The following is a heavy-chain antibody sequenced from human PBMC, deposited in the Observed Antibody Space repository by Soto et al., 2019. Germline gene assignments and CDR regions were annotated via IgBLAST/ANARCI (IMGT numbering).Heavy chain of an antibody. CDR3: AQSDDVAALFAY. CDR1: GFSLSTTGEG. Sequence: QITLKESGPTLVKPTQTLTVTCTFSGFSLSTTGEGVGWIRQPPGKDLERLAVFYWNDDKSYSPSLKSRLTIGKDASKEQLVVTMMNMAPVDTGTYCCAQSDDVAALFAYLGQGTLVTVSS. J-gene: IGHJ4*02. CDR2: FYWNDDK. D-gene: IGHD6-13*01. V-gene: IGHV2-5*01.